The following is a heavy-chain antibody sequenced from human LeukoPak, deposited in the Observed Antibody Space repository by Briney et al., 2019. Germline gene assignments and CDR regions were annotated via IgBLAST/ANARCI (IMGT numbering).Heavy chain of an antibody. CDR2: INHSGST. D-gene: IGHD3-9*01. CDR1: GGSFRGYY. CDR3: ARDLHYDILTGLGY. Sequence: SETLSLTCAVYGGSFRGYYWSWIRQPPGKGLEWIGEINHSGSTNYNPSLKSRVTISVDTSKNQFSLKLSSVTAADTAVYYCARDLHYDILTGLGYWGQGTLVTVSS. J-gene: IGHJ4*02. V-gene: IGHV4-34*01.